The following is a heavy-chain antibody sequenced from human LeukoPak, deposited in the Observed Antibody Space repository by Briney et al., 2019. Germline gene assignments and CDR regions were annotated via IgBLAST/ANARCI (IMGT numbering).Heavy chain of an antibody. CDR1: GYTFTSYY. CDR2: INPSGGST. D-gene: IGHD1-26*01. Sequence: ASVKVSCKASGYTFTSYYMHWVRQAPGQGLEWMGIINPSGGSTSYAQKFQGRVTMTRDMSTSTVYMELSSLRSEDTAVYYCARDRGSYFRALDVWGKGTTVTVSS. V-gene: IGHV1-46*01. J-gene: IGHJ6*04. CDR3: ARDRGSYFRALDV.